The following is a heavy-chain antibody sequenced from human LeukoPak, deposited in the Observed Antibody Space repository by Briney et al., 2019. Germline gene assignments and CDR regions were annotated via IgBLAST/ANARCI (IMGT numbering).Heavy chain of an antibody. CDR3: ARATWDS. Sequence: GGSLRLSCAASGFTFSSHWMNWVRQAPGKGLEWVANIKQDGSEKYYVDSVKGRFTISRDNAKNSLYLQMNSLRAEDTAVYYCARATWDSWGQGALVTVSS. J-gene: IGHJ4*02. V-gene: IGHV3-7*01. CDR2: IKQDGSEK. CDR1: GFTFSSHW. D-gene: IGHD2-15*01.